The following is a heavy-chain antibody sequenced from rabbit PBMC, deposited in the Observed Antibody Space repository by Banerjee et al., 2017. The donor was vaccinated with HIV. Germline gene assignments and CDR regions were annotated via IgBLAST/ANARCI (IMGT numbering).Heavy chain of an antibody. Sequence: QEQLEESGGGLVKPGGTLTLTCKASGIDFSVGYYISWVRQAPGKGLEWIACIGTSSGSTDYASWVNGRFTISLDNAQNTVFLQMTSLTAADTATYFCARGGSYGSPLWGQGTLVTVS. J-gene: IGHJ6*01. D-gene: IGHD5-1*01. V-gene: IGHV1S43*01. CDR3: ARGGSYGSPL. CDR2: IGTSSGST. CDR1: GIDFSVGYY.